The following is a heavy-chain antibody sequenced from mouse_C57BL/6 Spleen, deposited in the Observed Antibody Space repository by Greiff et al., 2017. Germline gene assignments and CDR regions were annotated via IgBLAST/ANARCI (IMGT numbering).Heavy chain of an antibody. Sequence: EVQLVESGGGLVQPGGSLSLSCAASGFTFTDYYMSWVRQPPGKALEWLGFIRNKANGYTTEYSASVKGRFTISRDNSQSILYLQMNALRAEDSATYYCARPSTGYYAMDYWGQGTSVTVSS. D-gene: IGHD4-1*02. CDR2: IRNKANGYTT. V-gene: IGHV7-3*01. CDR3: ARPSTGYYAMDY. J-gene: IGHJ4*01. CDR1: GFTFTDYY.